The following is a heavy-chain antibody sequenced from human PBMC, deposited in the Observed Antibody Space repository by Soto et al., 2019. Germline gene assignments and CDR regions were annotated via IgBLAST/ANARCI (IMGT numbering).Heavy chain of an antibody. Sequence: ASVKVSCKASAYTFTNYGISWFRQAPGQGLEWMGWISAYNGNINYAQKFRGRVTMTTDTSTSSAYLEVRSLRSDDTAVYYCARGRTPPGAPAWYYCDSWGQGTLVTVSS. CDR1: AYTFTNYG. J-gene: IGHJ4*02. D-gene: IGHD2-8*02. CDR2: ISAYNGNI. V-gene: IGHV1-18*01. CDR3: ARGRTPPGAPAWYYCDS.